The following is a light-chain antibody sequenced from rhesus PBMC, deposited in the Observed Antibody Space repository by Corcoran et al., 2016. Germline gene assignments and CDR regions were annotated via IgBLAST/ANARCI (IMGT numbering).Light chain of an antibody. CDR1: ENVNNY. V-gene: IGKV1-74*01. Sequence: DIQMTQSPSSLSASVGDRVTITCRASENVNNYLHWYQQKPGKAPKLLIYKASTLQSGVPSRFSGSGSGTDFTLTISSLQPDDFATYYCQQHNSHPYSFGQGTKVEIK. CDR3: QQHNSHPYS. J-gene: IGKJ2*01. CDR2: KAS.